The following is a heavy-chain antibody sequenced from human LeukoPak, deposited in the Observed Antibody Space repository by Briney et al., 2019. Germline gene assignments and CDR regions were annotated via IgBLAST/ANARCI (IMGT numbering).Heavy chain of an antibody. CDR3: ASVTLAWIQLWPSYYFDY. Sequence: GGSLRLSCAASGFTFSDYYMSWIRQAPGKGLEWVSYISSSGSTIYYADSVKGRFTISRDNAKNSLYLQMNSLRAEDTAVYYCASVTLAWIQLWPSYYFDYWGQGTLVTVSS. J-gene: IGHJ4*02. CDR1: GFTFSDYY. D-gene: IGHD5-18*01. CDR2: ISSSGSTI. V-gene: IGHV3-11*01.